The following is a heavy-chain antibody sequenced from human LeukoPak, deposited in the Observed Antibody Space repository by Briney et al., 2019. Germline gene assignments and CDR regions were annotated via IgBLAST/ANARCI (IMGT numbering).Heavy chain of an antibody. CDR1: GGTFSMYA. V-gene: IGHV1-69*13. Sequence: SVKVSCKASGGTFSMYAISWVRQAPGQGLEWMGGISPIFGTANYAQKFQGRVTITADESTSTAYMELSSLRSEDTAVYYCARAVAGSPNYYYYGMDVWGQGTTVTVSS. D-gene: IGHD6-19*01. CDR3: ARAVAGSPNYYYYGMDV. J-gene: IGHJ6*02. CDR2: ISPIFGTA.